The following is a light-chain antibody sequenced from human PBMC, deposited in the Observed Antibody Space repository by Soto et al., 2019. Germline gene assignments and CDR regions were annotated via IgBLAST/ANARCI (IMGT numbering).Light chain of an antibody. V-gene: IGKV1-39*01. Sequence: DIQITQSPSSLSASVGDRVTISCRASQSISSYLNWYQQKPGKAPKLLIYAASSLQSGVPSRFSGSGSGTDFTLTISSLQPEDFATYYCQQSYSTPRTFGQGTKVELK. CDR3: QQSYSTPRT. J-gene: IGKJ1*01. CDR2: AAS. CDR1: QSISSY.